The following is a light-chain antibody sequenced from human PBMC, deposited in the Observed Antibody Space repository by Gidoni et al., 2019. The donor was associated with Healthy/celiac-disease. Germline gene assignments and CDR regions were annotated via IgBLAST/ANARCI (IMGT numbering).Light chain of an antibody. V-gene: IGKV3-11*01. CDR2: DAS. J-gene: IGKJ2*01. Sequence: EIVLTQSPATLPLPPGERAALPCRASQIVSSYLAWYQQKPGQAPRLLVYDASNMATGIPARFSGSGSGTDFTLTISSLEPEDFAIYYCQQRSNWPTFGQGTKLEIK. CDR3: QQRSNWPT. CDR1: QIVSSY.